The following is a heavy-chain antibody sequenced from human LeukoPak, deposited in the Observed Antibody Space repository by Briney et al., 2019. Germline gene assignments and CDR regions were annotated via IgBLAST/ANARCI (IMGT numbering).Heavy chain of an antibody. V-gene: IGHV4-59*01. D-gene: IGHD6-6*01. CDR2: IYYTGST. CDR3: ARWGSIAVARFDY. Sequence: PSETLSLTCTVSGGSISNYYWSWIRQPPGKGREWIGYIYYTGSTNYNPSLTSRVNISVDTSKNQFSLNLTSVTAADTAVYYCARWGSIAVARFDYWGQGNLVTVSS. CDR1: GGSISNYY. J-gene: IGHJ4*02.